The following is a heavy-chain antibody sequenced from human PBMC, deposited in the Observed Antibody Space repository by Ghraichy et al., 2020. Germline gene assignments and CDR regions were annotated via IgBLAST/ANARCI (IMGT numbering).Heavy chain of an antibody. CDR3: VREFRGAFDI. CDR1: GDSVSSNSAT. V-gene: IGHV6-1*01. CDR2: TYYRSKWYN. J-gene: IGHJ3*02. Sequence: SQTLSLTCAISGDSVSSNSATWNWIRQSPSRGLEWLGRTYYRSKWYNEYPVSVRGRITINPDTTKNQFSLQLNSVTPEDTAVYYCVREFRGAFDIWGQRTMVTVPS.